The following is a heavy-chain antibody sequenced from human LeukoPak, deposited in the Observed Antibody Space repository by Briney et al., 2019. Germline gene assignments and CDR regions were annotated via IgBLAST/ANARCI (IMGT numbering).Heavy chain of an antibody. D-gene: IGHD3-22*01. CDR2: IRSKANSYAT. J-gene: IGHJ4*02. Sequence: GGSLRLSCAASGFTFSGSAMHWVRQASGKGLEWVGRIRSKANSYATAYAASVKGRFTISRDDSKNTAYLQMNSLRTEDTAVYYCRYYDSSGPDYWGQGTLVTVSS. CDR1: GFTFSGSA. V-gene: IGHV3-73*01. CDR3: RYYDSSGPDY.